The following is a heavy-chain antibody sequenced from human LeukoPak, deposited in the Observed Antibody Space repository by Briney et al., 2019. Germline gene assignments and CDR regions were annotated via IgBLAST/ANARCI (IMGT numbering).Heavy chain of an antibody. CDR2: INQDGSEK. Sequence: GGSLRLSCAASGFTFNNHWMTWLRQAPGQGLEWVANINQDGSEKFYVNSVKGRFTISRDNAKNSLYLQMNSLRAEDTALYYCAKGWFGDTEREHEYFQHWGQGTLVTVSS. CDR1: GFTFNNHW. CDR3: AKGWFGDTEREHEYFQH. V-gene: IGHV3-7*03. J-gene: IGHJ1*01. D-gene: IGHD3-10*01.